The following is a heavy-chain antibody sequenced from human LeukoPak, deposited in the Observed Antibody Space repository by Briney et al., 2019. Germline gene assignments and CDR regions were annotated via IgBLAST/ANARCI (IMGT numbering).Heavy chain of an antibody. CDR3: ARDAGSGWSSFDY. V-gene: IGHV6-1*01. CDR2: TYYRSKWYN. J-gene: IGHJ4*02. CDR1: GDSVSSNSAA. D-gene: IGHD6-19*01. Sequence: SQTLSLTCAISGDSVSSNSAAWNWIRQSPSRGLEWLGRTYYRSKWYNDYAVSMKSRITIDPDTSKDQFSLQLNSVTPEDTAVYYCARDAGSGWSSFDYWGQGTLVTVSS.